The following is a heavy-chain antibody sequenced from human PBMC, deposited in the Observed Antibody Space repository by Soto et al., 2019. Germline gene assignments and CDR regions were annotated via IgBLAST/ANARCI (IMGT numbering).Heavy chain of an antibody. CDR3: ARTLDYSSSWYYGMDV. D-gene: IGHD6-13*01. J-gene: IGHJ6*02. CDR1: GVSLSTSGMC. V-gene: IGHV2-70*01. Sequence: SGPTLGNPTQTLTLTCTFSGVSLSTSGMCVSWIRQPPGKALEWLALIDWDDDKYYSTSLKTRLTISKDTSKNQVVLTMTNMDPVDTATYYCARTLDYSSSWYYGMDVWGQGTTVTVSS. CDR2: IDWDDDK.